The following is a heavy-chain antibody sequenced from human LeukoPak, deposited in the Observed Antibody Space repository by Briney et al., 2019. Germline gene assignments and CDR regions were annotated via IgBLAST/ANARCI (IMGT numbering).Heavy chain of an antibody. CDR1: GYRFTLYP. V-gene: IGHV7-4-1*02. CDR2: INTNTGNT. CDR3: ARDAWFGDWVYYYYMDV. Sequence: ASVEVSCKASGYRFTLYPMHWVRQAPGQGPEWMGWINTNTGNTTYAQGFTGRFVLSLDTSVSTTYLQISSLKAEDTAVYYCARDAWFGDWVYYYYMDVWGKGTTVTVSS. J-gene: IGHJ6*03. D-gene: IGHD3-10*01.